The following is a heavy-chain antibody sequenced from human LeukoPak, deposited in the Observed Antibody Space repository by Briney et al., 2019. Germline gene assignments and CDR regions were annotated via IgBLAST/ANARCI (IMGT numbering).Heavy chain of an antibody. CDR3: ARDGAFRIYDY. Sequence: GGSLRLSSAASGFTFSSYWMTWVRHAPGKGLEWVASIKQDGNEKYYVDSVKGRFTISRDNARNSLYLQMSSLRADDTAVYYCARDGAFRIYDYWGQGTLVTVSS. V-gene: IGHV3-7*01. CDR2: IKQDGNEK. J-gene: IGHJ4*02. CDR1: GFTFSSYW. D-gene: IGHD3-3*02.